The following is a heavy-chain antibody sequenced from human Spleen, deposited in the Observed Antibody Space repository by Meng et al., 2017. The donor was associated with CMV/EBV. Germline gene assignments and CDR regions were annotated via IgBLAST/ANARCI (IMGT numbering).Heavy chain of an antibody. V-gene: IGHV1-69*10. CDR2: LIPVVDIP. Sequence: SVKVSCKASRGTHNSYAINWVRQAPGQGLEWMGGLIPVVDIPNYAQKFRGRVTITADKARSTTYMELSSLRSEDTAVYYCARGNGIDPWGQGTLVTVSS. J-gene: IGHJ5*02. CDR3: ARGNGIDP. D-gene: IGHD1-26*01. CDR1: RGTHNSYA.